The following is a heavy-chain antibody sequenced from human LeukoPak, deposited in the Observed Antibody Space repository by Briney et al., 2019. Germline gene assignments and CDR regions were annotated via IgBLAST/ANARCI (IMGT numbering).Heavy chain of an antibody. CDR3: ARVDSGDPLGRWFDP. Sequence: SETLSLTCTVSGGSISSSSYYWGWIRQPPGKGLEWIGSIYYSGSTYYNPSLKSRVTISVDTSKNQFSLKLSSVTAADTAVYYCARVDSGDPLGRWFDPWGQGTLVTVSS. CDR2: IYYSGST. J-gene: IGHJ5*02. D-gene: IGHD3-10*01. CDR1: GGSISSSSYY. V-gene: IGHV4-39*07.